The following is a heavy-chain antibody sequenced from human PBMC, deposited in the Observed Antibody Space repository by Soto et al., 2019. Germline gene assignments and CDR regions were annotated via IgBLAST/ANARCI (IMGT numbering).Heavy chain of an antibody. CDR3: TNTRRWERDGTTSYNFSTMNV. CDR1: GFTFDDYA. CDR2: ISWNGGRI. Sequence: EMQLVESGGGLVQPGMPLRLSCAASGFTFDDYAMYWFRQFPGKGLEWVSGISWNGGRIGYADSVMGRFTFSRDNAKNSLNLQMNCSRPVEMPLYYWTNTRRWERDGTTSYNFSTMNVWAQGTTVTVSS. J-gene: IGHJ6*02. D-gene: IGHD1-1*01. V-gene: IGHV3-9*03.